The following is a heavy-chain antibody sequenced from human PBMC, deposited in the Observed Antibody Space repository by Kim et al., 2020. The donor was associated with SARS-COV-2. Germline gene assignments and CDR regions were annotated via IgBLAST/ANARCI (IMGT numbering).Heavy chain of an antibody. Sequence: SETLSLTCAVYGGSFSGYYWSWIRQPPGKGLEWIGEINHSGSTNYNPSLKSRVTISVDTSKNQFSLKLSSVTTADTAVYYCAGGVWFGELLSPYFDYWG. CDR2: INHSGST. CDR1: GGSFSGYY. V-gene: IGHV4-34*01. D-gene: IGHD3-10*01. CDR3: AGGVWFGELLSPYFDY. J-gene: IGHJ4*01.